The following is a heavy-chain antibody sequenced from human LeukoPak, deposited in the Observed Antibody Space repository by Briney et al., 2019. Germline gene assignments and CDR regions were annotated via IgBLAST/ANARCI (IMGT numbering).Heavy chain of an antibody. V-gene: IGHV4-30-2*01. J-gene: IGHJ4*02. CDR1: GGSISSGGYY. CDR3: ARDGYDYGSDY. CDR2: IYHSGST. Sequence: PSETLSLTCTVSGGSISSGGYYWSWLRQPPGKGLEWIGYIYHSGSTYYNPSLKSRVTISVDRSKNQFSLKLSSVTAADTAVYYCARDGYDYGSDYWGQGTLVTVSS. D-gene: IGHD5-18*01.